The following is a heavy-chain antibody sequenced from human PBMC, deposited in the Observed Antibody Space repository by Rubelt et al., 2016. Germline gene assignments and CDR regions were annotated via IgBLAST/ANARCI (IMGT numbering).Heavy chain of an antibody. Sequence: VEFGGGLAQPGGSLRLSCAASGFTFSSYGMSWVRQAPGEGPEWVSSISGGAHASYYGESVKGRFTISRDNSKNTLYLQMNSLRAEDTAVYYCAARKRMESWLEYYYYYYMDVWGKGTTVTVSS. CDR1: GFTFSSYG. CDR3: AARKRMESWLEYYYYYYMDV. J-gene: IGHJ6*03. CDR2: ISGGAHAS. D-gene: IGHD5-12*01. V-gene: IGHV3-23*04.